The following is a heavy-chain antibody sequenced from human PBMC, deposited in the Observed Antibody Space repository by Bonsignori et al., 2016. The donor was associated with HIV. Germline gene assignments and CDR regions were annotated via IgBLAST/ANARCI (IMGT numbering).Heavy chain of an antibody. CDR2: IHYRGST. CDR3: ARGWYIDY. J-gene: IGHJ4*02. V-gene: IGHV4-39*07. Sequence: QLQLQESGPGLVKPSETLSLTCTVSGGSISSSDYYWGWIRQSPGKGLEWIGSIHYRGSTYYNSSLKSRVTISVDTSKNQFXLKLSSVTAADTAMYYCARGWYIDYWGQGTLVAVSS. D-gene: IGHD2-8*02. CDR1: GGSISSSDYY.